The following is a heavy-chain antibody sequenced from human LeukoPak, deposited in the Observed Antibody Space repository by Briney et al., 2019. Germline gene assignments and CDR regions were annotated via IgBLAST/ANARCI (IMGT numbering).Heavy chain of an antibody. CDR3: TRDTGCSGGACYSFYDY. D-gene: IGHD2-21*01. Sequence: GGSLRLSCAVSGFTFSSYWMTWVRQAPGQGLEWVANIKEDGSAKYHVDSVKGRFTISRDNAKNSLYLQMNSLGVEDTAVYYCTRDTGCSGGACYSFYDYWGQGTLVTVSS. V-gene: IGHV3-7*01. J-gene: IGHJ4*02. CDR1: GFTFSSYW. CDR2: IKEDGSAK.